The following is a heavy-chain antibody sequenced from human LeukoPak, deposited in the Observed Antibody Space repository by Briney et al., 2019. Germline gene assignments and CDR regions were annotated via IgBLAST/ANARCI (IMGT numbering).Heavy chain of an antibody. Sequence: PGGSLRLSCAASGFTFSSYAMNWVRQAPGKGLEWVSTISGSGSSTYYADSVKGRFTISRDNSKNTLYLQMNSLRAEDTGVYYCAKVLGSSGWKYFDYWGQGTLVTVSS. J-gene: IGHJ4*02. V-gene: IGHV3-23*01. CDR3: AKVLGSSGWKYFDY. CDR1: GFTFSSYA. CDR2: ISGSGSST. D-gene: IGHD6-19*01.